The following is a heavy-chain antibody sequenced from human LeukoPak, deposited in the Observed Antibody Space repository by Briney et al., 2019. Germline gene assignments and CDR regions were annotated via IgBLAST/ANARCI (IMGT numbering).Heavy chain of an antibody. D-gene: IGHD5-24*01. J-gene: IGHJ4*02. CDR3: ALMALNGGKGIDY. CDR1: GYTFTSYD. Sequence: ASVKVSCKASGYTFTSYDINWVRQATGQGLEWMGWMNPNSGNTGYAQKFQGRVTMTRNTSISTAYMELGSLRSEDTAVYYCALMALNGGKGIDYWGQGTLVTVSS. V-gene: IGHV1-8*01. CDR2: MNPNSGNT.